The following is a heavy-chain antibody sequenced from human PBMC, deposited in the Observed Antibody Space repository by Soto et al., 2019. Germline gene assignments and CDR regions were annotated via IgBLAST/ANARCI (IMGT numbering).Heavy chain of an antibody. CDR2: ISYDGSNK. CDR1: GLTFSSYG. D-gene: IGHD6-13*01. Sequence: QVQLVESGGCVVQPGRSLRLSCAASGLTFSSYGMHWVRQAPVKGLEWVTLISYDGSNKYYADSVKGRFTISRDNSKNTLYLKMTSLRAEDTAVYYCALQYTSSWYLLWGQGTLVTVSS. V-gene: IGHV3-30*03. J-gene: IGHJ4*02. CDR3: ALQYTSSWYLL.